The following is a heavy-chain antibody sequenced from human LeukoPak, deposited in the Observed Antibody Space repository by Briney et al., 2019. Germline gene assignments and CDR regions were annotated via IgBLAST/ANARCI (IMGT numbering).Heavy chain of an antibody. Sequence: GESLKISCKGSGYSFTNYWIGWVRQMPGKGLEWMGIIYPGDSDTRYSPSSQGQVTISADRSISTAYLQWNSLKASDTAMYYCVRQHSGYSNGYFVYWGQGTLVTVSS. CDR2: IYPGDSDT. CDR3: VRQHSGYSNGYFVY. CDR1: GYSFTNYW. J-gene: IGHJ4*02. V-gene: IGHV5-51*01. D-gene: IGHD5-18*01.